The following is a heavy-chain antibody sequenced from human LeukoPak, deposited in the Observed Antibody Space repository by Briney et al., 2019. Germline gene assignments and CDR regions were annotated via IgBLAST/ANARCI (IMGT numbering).Heavy chain of an antibody. J-gene: IGHJ4*02. V-gene: IGHV3-30*04. CDR2: ISYDGSNK. D-gene: IGHD6-19*01. CDR1: GFTFSSYA. Sequence: GGSLRLSCAASGFTFSSYAMHWVRQAPGKGLEWVAVISYDGSNKYYADSVKGRFTISRDNSKNTLYLQMNSLRAEDTAVYCCARGCVQRWLPDYWGEGTLVTVSS. CDR3: ARGCVQRWLPDY.